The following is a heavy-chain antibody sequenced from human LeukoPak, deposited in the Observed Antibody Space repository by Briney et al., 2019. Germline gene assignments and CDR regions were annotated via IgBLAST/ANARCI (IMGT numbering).Heavy chain of an antibody. CDR2: ISGSGTST. D-gene: IGHD3-22*01. Sequence: PGGSLRLSCAASGVTFSSYTMSWVRQAPGKGLEWVSTISGSGTSTYYADSVKGRFTISRDNSKNTVFLQMNSLRAEDTAIYYCAHIALWLLPHDYWGQGTLVTASS. J-gene: IGHJ4*02. CDR3: AHIALWLLPHDY. V-gene: IGHV3-23*01. CDR1: GVTFSSYT.